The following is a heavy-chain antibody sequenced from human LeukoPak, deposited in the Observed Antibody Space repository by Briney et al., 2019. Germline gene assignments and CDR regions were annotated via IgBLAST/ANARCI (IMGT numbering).Heavy chain of an antibody. CDR1: GYSISSGYY. J-gene: IGHJ4*02. CDR2: IYHSGST. D-gene: IGHD5-24*01. Sequence: SETLSLTCTVSGYSISSGYYWGWIRQPPGKGLAWIGSIYHSGSTNYNPSLKSRVTISVDTSKNQFSLKLSSVTAADTAVYYCARARRWLQFGVDYWGQGTLVAVSS. V-gene: IGHV4-38-2*02. CDR3: ARARRWLQFGVDY.